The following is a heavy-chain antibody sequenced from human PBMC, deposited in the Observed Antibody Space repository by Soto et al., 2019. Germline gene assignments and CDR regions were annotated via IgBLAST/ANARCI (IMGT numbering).Heavy chain of an antibody. J-gene: IGHJ6*03. V-gene: IGHV1-8*01. D-gene: IGHD2-2*01. CDR2: MNPNSGNT. CDR3: ARGWLGPAATTLKSPPVHYNFLAG. CDR1: GYTFTRYD. Sequence: ASVKVSCKASGYTFTRYDINWVRQATGQGLEWMGWMNPNSGNTGYAQKFQGRVTMTRNTSISTAYMELSSLRSEDTAVYYCARGWLGPAATTLKSPPVHYNFLAGSAKRTTVLVAS.